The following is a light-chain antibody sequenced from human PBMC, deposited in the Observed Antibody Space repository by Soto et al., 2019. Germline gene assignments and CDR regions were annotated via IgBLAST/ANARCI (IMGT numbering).Light chain of an antibody. CDR3: QLRGR. CDR1: QSVSNH. CDR2: DAS. V-gene: IGKV3-11*01. J-gene: IGKJ1*01. Sequence: EVVLTQSPVTVSLSPGVRATLSCRAGQSVSNHLAWYQQKPGQSPRLLIYDASNRATGIPARFSGSGSGTDFTLTITSLESEDFAVYYCQLRGRFGQGTKVDIK.